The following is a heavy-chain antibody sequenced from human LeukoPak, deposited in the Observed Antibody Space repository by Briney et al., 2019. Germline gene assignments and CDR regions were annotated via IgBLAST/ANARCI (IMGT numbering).Heavy chain of an antibody. D-gene: IGHD1-1*01. CDR3: ARALEDNWFDP. V-gene: IGHV4-59*12. CDR1: GGSISSYY. CDR2: IYYSGST. Sequence: ASETLSLTCTVSGGSISSYYWSWIRQPPGKGLEWIGYIYYSGSTYYNPSLKSRVTISVDTSKNQFSLKLSSVTAADTAVYYCARALEDNWFDPWGQGTLVTVSS. J-gene: IGHJ5*02.